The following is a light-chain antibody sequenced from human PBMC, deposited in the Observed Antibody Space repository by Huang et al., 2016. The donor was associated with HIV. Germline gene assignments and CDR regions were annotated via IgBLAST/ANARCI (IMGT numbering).Light chain of an antibody. Sequence: DIVLTQSPATLSLSPGERATLSCRAGQSVGSYLAWYQQTPGQAPRLLVSDASHRATGIPARFSGSGSGTDFTLTISSLEPEDFAVYYCHQHSSWPGTFGQGTKVDIK. J-gene: IGKJ1*01. V-gene: IGKV3-11*01. CDR3: HQHSSWPGT. CDR2: DAS. CDR1: QSVGSY.